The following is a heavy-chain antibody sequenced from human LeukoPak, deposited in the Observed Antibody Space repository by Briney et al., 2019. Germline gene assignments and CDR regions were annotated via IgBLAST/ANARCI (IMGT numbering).Heavy chain of an antibody. D-gene: IGHD3-22*01. V-gene: IGHV4-30-4*01. CDR3: ARDSDSSGYYLFDY. CDR2: IYYSGST. Sequence: SETLSLTCTVSGGSISSGDYYWSWIRQPPGKGLEWIGYIYYSGSTYYNPSLKSRVTISVDTSKNQFSLKLSSVTAADTAVYYCARDSDSSGYYLFDYSGQGTLVTVSS. J-gene: IGHJ4*02. CDR1: GGSISSGDYY.